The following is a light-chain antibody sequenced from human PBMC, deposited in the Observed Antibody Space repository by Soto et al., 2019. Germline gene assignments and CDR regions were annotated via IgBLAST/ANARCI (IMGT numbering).Light chain of an antibody. CDR2: LAS. Sequence: DIPLTQSPSSVSASVGDRVTITCRANQFIKSHLVWYQQKPGKAPDLLIYLASTLHSGVPSRFSGSGFGTDFNLSINSLQPEDVGTYFCLHVASFPISFGPGTPLE. V-gene: IGKV1-12*01. J-gene: IGKJ5*01. CDR1: QFIKSH. CDR3: LHVASFPIS.